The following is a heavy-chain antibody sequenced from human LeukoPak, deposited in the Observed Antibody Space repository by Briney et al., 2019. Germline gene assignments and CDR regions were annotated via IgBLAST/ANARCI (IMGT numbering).Heavy chain of an antibody. Sequence: GGSLRLSCAASGFTFSNHGMNWVRQAPGKGLEWLSGVSPPGGGTYYADSVKGRFTISRDDSKNTLSLQMNSLRVEDTAVYYCARDPAWGASDYWGQGTLVTVSS. D-gene: IGHD7-27*01. J-gene: IGHJ4*02. CDR2: VSPPGGGT. CDR3: ARDPAWGASDY. V-gene: IGHV3-23*01. CDR1: GFTFSNHG.